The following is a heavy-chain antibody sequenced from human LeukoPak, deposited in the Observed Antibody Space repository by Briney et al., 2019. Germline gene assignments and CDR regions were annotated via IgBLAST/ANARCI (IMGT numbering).Heavy chain of an antibody. CDR2: IYYTGNT. V-gene: IGHV4-39*01. CDR3: ARQTGSGLFTLP. J-gene: IGHJ4*02. CDR1: GGSISSSNSY. Sequence: SETLSLTCTVSGGSISSSNSYWGWIRQPPGKRLEWIGSIYYTGNTYYNASLKSRVTISIDTSKNQISLRLTSVTAADTAMYYCARQTGSGLFTLPGGQGTLVTVSS. D-gene: IGHD3/OR15-3a*01.